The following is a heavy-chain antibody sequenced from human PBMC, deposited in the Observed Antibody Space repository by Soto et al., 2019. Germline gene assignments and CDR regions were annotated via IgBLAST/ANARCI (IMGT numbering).Heavy chain of an antibody. V-gene: IGHV4-59*01. D-gene: IGHD2-15*01. CDR2: IHYNGNT. J-gene: IGHJ3*02. CDR3: ARRAWQLRDAFDI. CDR1: GGSISGYY. Sequence: QVQLQESGPGLVKPSETLSLTYTVSGGSISGYYWSWIRQPPGKGLEWIGYIHYNGNTNYNASLKSRVTISVDTSKNHFSLKLSSVTAADTAVYYCARRAWQLRDAFDIWGQGTMVTVSS.